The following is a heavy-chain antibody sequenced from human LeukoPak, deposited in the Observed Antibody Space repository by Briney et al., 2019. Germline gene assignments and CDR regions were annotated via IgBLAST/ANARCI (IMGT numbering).Heavy chain of an antibody. CDR2: ISGSGGST. D-gene: IGHD1-26*01. Sequence: GGSLRLSCAASGFTFSSYAMSWVRHAPGRGLEWVSAISGSGGSTYYADSVKGRFTISRDNSKNTLYLQMNSLRAEDTAVYYCAKIRGSFNFDYWGQGTLVTVSS. CDR1: GFTFSSYA. V-gene: IGHV3-23*01. J-gene: IGHJ4*02. CDR3: AKIRGSFNFDY.